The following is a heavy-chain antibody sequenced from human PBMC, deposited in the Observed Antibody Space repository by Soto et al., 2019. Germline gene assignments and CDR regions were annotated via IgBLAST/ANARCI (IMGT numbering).Heavy chain of an antibody. V-gene: IGHV4-61*05. CDR3: TTQGFGGLHGLVDV. CDR2: ISNIGFT. Sequence: PSETLSLTCTVSGDSISSTRWWSWIRLSPGKGLEWIGYISNIGFTRYNPSLKSRVSISVDTSKNQFSLKLTSVTAADTAVYYCTTQGFGGLHGLVDVWGQGTTVTVSS. D-gene: IGHD3-10*01. CDR1: GDSISSTRW. J-gene: IGHJ6*02.